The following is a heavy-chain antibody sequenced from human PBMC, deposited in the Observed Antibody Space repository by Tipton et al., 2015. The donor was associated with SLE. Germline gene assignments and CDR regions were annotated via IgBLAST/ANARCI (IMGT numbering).Heavy chain of an antibody. D-gene: IGHD3-22*01. CDR3: ASLGVPDSSGFHAFDI. Sequence: SLRLSCAASGFTFSSYAMHWVRQAPGKGLEWVAVISYDGSNKYYADSVKGRFTISRDNSKNTLYLQMNSLRAEDTAVYYCASLGVPDSSGFHAFDIWGQGTMVTVSS. CDR1: GFTFSSYA. J-gene: IGHJ3*02. CDR2: ISYDGSNK. V-gene: IGHV3-30-3*02.